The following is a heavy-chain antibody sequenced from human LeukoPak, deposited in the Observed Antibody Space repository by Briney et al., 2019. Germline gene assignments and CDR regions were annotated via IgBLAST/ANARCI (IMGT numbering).Heavy chain of an antibody. CDR2: INPSGGST. D-gene: IGHD2-15*01. Sequence: ASVKVSCKASGYTFTGYYMHWVRQAPGQGLEWMGIINPSGGSTSYAQKFQGRVTMTRDTSTSTVYMELSSLRSEDTAVYYCARDRPHVVVVAATSTTGRFDPWGQGTLVTVSS. V-gene: IGHV1-46*01. J-gene: IGHJ5*02. CDR3: ARDRPHVVVVAATSTTGRFDP. CDR1: GYTFTGYY.